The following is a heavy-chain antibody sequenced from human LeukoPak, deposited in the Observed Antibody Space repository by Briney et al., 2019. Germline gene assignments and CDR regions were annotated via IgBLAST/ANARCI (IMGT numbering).Heavy chain of an antibody. D-gene: IGHD1-26*01. CDR2: IIPIFGTA. CDR3: ARLVGAQPYFDY. Sequence: SVQVSCKASGGTFSSYAISWVRQAPGQGLEWMGGIIPIFGTANYAQKFQGRVTITTDESTSTAYMELSSLRSEDTAVYYCARLVGAQPYFDYWGQGTLVTVSS. V-gene: IGHV1-69*05. J-gene: IGHJ4*02. CDR1: GGTFSSYA.